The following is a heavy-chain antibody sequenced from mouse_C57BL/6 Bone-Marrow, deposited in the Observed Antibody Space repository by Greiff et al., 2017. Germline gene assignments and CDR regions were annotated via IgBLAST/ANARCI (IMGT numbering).Heavy chain of an antibody. Sequence: EVMLVESEGGLVQPGSSMKLSCTASGFTFSDYYMAWVRQVPEKGLEWVANINYDGSSTYYLDSLKSRFIISRDNAKNILYLQMSSLKSEDTATYYCARVRTGTSYYFDYWGQGTTLTVSS. D-gene: IGHD4-1*01. CDR2: INYDGSST. CDR1: GFTFSDYY. V-gene: IGHV5-16*01. J-gene: IGHJ2*01. CDR3: ARVRTGTSYYFDY.